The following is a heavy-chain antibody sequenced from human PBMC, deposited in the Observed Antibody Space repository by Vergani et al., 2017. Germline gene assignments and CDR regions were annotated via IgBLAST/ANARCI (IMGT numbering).Heavy chain of an antibody. CDR2: IIPIFGTA. D-gene: IGHD3-22*01. Sequence: QVQLVQSGAEVKKPGSSVKVSCKASGGTFSSYAISWVRQAPGQGLEWMGGIIPIFGTANYAQKLQGRVTITADESTSTAYMELSSLRSEDTAAYYCARDFVGSTMMQTDWYFDLWGRGTLVTVSS. CDR3: ARDFVGSTMMQTDWYFDL. V-gene: IGHV1-69*01. CDR1: GGTFSSYA. J-gene: IGHJ2*01.